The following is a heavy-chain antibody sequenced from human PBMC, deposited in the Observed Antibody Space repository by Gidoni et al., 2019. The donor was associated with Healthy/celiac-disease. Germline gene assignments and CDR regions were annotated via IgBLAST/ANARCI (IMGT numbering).Heavy chain of an antibody. J-gene: IGHJ4*02. CDR3: ARGRYCSGGSCRPAAFDY. CDR1: GGSFSGYY. Sequence: QVQLQQWGAGLLKPSETLSLTCAVYGGSFSGYYWSWIRQPPGKGLEWIGEINHSGSTNYNPSLKSRVTISVDTSKNQFSLKLSSVTAADTAVYYCARGRYCSGGSCRPAAFDYWGQGTLVTVSS. V-gene: IGHV4-34*01. CDR2: INHSGST. D-gene: IGHD2-15*01.